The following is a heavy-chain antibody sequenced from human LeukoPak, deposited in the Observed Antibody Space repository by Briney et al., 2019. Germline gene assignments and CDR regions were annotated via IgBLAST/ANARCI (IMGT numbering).Heavy chain of an antibody. CDR3: ARCQYQLLWSYYYYYMDV. J-gene: IGHJ6*03. V-gene: IGHV1-8*01. CDR2: MNPNSGNT. CDR1: GYTFTSYD. D-gene: IGHD2-2*01. Sequence: ASVKVSCKASGYTFTSYDINWVRQATGQGLEWVGWMNPNSGNTGYAQKFQGRVTMTRNTSISTAYMELSSLRSEDTAVYYCARCQYQLLWSYYYYYMDVWGKGTTVTISS.